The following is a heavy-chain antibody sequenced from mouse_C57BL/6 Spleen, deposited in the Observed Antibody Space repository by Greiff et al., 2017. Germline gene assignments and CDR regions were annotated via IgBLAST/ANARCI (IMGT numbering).Heavy chain of an antibody. CDR1: GYTFTSYW. J-gene: IGHJ3*01. CDR2: IDPSDSYT. Sequence: VQLQQPGAELERPGTSVKLSCTASGYTFTSYWLHWVKQRPGQGLEWIGVIDPSDSYTNYNQKFKGKATLTVDTSSSTAYMQLSSLTSEDSAVYYCASGGLRRWFAYWGQGTLVTVSA. CDR3: ASGGLRRWFAY. D-gene: IGHD2-4*01. V-gene: IGHV1-59*01.